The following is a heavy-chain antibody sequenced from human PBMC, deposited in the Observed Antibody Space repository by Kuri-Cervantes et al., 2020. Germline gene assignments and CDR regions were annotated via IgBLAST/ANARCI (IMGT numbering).Heavy chain of an antibody. CDR3: ARDAEYDSSGYHHPWWFDP. J-gene: IGHJ5*02. D-gene: IGHD3-22*01. CDR2: IISSGTTV. V-gene: IGHV3-48*04. CDR1: GSTFSSYS. Sequence: GESLKISCAASGSTFSSYSINWVRQAPGKGLEWISYIISSGTTVNYADSVKGRFTISRDNAKNSLYLQMNSLRAEDTAVYYCARDAEYDSSGYHHPWWFDPWGQGTLVTVSS.